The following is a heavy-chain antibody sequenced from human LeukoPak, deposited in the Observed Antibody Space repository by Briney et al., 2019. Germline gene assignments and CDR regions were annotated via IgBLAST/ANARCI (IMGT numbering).Heavy chain of an antibody. Sequence: ASVKVSCKASGYTFTTYYMHWVRQAPGQGLEWMGWINPDSGGTNYAQKFQGRVTMTRDTSISTAYMDLSRLISDDTAVYYCARDLSVAAVDYWGQGTLVTVSS. V-gene: IGHV1-2*02. CDR2: INPDSGGT. CDR3: ARDLSVAAVDY. D-gene: IGHD6-13*01. J-gene: IGHJ4*02. CDR1: GYTFTTYY.